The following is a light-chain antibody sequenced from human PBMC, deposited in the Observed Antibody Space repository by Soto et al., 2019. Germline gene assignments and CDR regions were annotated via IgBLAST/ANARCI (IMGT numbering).Light chain of an antibody. CDR3: CSYAGSYIYV. J-gene: IGLJ1*01. V-gene: IGLV2-11*01. CDR1: SSDVGGYNY. CDR2: DVS. Sequence: QSALTQPRSVSGYPGQSVTISCTGTSSDVGGYNYVSWYQQHPGKAPKLMIYDVSKRPSGVPDRFSGSKSGNTASLTISGLHAEDEADYYCCSYAGSYIYVFGTGTKLTVL.